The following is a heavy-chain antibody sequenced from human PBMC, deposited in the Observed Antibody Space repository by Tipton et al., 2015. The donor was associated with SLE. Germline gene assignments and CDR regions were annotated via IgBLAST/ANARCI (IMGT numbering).Heavy chain of an antibody. D-gene: IGHD1-26*01. CDR3: ARGLFGWELPY. CDR2: LDYSGNT. J-gene: IGHJ4*02. V-gene: IGHV4-34*01. Sequence: TLSLTCAVYGGSLSGYYWSWIRQPPGKGLEWIGFLDYSGNTYYNPSLKSRVTISVDTSKNQFSLKLRPVTAADTAVYYCARGLFGWELPYWGQGTLVTVSS. CDR1: GGSLSGYY.